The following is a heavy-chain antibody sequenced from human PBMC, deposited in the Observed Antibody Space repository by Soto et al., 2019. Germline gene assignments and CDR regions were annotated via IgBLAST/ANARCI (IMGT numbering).Heavy chain of an antibody. CDR2: IFQSGST. CDR3: ARGRGRYSSGWSWFDP. Sequence: SETLSLTCGVSGGTIRSPDWWTWVRQPPGKGLEWLGEIFQSGSTNYTPSLESRVTISVDKSKNQFSLTLTSVTAADTAVYFCARGRGRYSSGWSWFDPWGQGILVTVSS. J-gene: IGHJ5*02. D-gene: IGHD6-19*01. CDR1: GGTIRSPDW. V-gene: IGHV4-4*02.